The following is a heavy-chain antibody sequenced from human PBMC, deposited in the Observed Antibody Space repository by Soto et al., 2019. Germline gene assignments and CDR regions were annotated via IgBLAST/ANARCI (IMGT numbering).Heavy chain of an antibody. CDR2: ISWNSGSI. CDR3: ARGYWFDP. V-gene: IGHV3-9*01. Sequence: GGSLRLSCVDSGFTFDDYAMQWVRQAQGKGLEWVAGISWNSGSIGYADSVKGRFIISRDNAKSSLYLQMNSLRPEDTALYYCARGYWFDPWGQGTQVTVSS. CDR1: GFTFDDYA. J-gene: IGHJ5*02.